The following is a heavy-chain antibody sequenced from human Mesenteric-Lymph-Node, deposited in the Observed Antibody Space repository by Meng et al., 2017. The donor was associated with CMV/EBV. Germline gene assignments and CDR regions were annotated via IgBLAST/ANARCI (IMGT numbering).Heavy chain of an antibody. CDR3: AKEITVAGYAFDV. CDR2: INPATGVT. V-gene: IGHV1-2*02. CDR1: GYTFIDYY. Sequence: ASVKVSCKTSGYTFIDYYIHWVRQAPGQGLEFMGWINPATGVTKYTRRFQDRFTMTRDTSISTAYLEVRRLRSDDTAVYYCAKEITVAGYAFDVWGQGTTVTVSS. D-gene: IGHD1-14*01. J-gene: IGHJ3*01.